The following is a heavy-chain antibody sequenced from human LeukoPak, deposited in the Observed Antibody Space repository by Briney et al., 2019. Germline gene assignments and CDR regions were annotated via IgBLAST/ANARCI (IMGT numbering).Heavy chain of an antibody. CDR1: GYTLTELS. Sequence: ASVKVSCKVSGYTLTELSMHWVRQAPGKGLEWMGGFDPEDGETIYAQKFQGRVTMTEDTSTDTAYMELSSLRSEDTAVYYCAPYGSGSYPNWFDPWGQGTLVTVSS. CDR3: APYGSGSYPNWFDP. CDR2: FDPEDGET. J-gene: IGHJ5*02. D-gene: IGHD3-10*01. V-gene: IGHV1-24*01.